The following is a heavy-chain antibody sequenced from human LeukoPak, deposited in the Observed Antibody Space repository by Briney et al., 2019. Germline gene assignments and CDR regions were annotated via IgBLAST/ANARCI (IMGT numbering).Heavy chain of an antibody. CDR3: AKALTSGWYLDAFNI. Sequence: GGSLRLSCAASGFTFSSYGMHWVRQAPGMGLEWVAVISYDGSNKYYADSVKGRFTISRDNSKNTLFLEMNSLRAEDTAVYYCAKALTSGWYLDAFNIWGQGTMVTVSS. J-gene: IGHJ3*02. CDR2: ISYDGSNK. V-gene: IGHV3-30*18. CDR1: GFTFSSYG. D-gene: IGHD6-19*01.